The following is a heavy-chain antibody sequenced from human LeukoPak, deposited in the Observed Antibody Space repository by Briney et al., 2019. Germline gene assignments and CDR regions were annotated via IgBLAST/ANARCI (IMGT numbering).Heavy chain of an antibody. D-gene: IGHD4-17*01. CDR1: EYSFTNYW. CDR3: ARLRDYALDY. V-gene: IGHV5-51*01. CDR2: IRPDDSDT. J-gene: IGHJ4*02. Sequence: GESLKISCKDSEYSFTNYWIGWVRQMPGKGLEWMGIIRPDDSDTRYSPSFQGQVTISADKSTSTAYLQWSSLKASDTAMYYCARLRDYALDYWGQGTLVTVSS.